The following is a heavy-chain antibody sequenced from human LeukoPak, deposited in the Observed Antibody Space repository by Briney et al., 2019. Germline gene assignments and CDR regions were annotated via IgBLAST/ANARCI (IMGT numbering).Heavy chain of an antibody. D-gene: IGHD3-3*01. CDR1: GGTFSSYA. CDR2: ISAYNGNT. CDR3: ARATYYDFWSGYGPSYYMDI. V-gene: IGHV1-18*01. J-gene: IGHJ6*03. Sequence: GASVKVSCKASGGTFSSYAISWVRQAPGQGLEWMGWISAYNGNTNYAQKLQGRVTMTTDTSTSTAYMELRSLRSDDTAVYYCARATYYDFWSGYGPSYYMDIWGKGTTVTVSS.